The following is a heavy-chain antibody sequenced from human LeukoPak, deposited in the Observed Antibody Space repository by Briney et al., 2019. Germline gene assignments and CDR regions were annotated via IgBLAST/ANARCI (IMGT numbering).Heavy chain of an antibody. CDR1: GYTFTGYY. CDR3: ARAHVSNWGFDS. J-gene: IGHJ4*02. V-gene: IGHV1-2*02. Sequence: ASVKVSCKASGYTFTGYYMHWVRQAPGQGLEWMGWINPNSGGTNYAQKFQGRVTMTRDTSVTTAYMELSSLRSDDAAVYYCARAHVSNWGFDSWGQGTLVTVSS. CDR2: INPNSGGT. D-gene: IGHD7-27*01.